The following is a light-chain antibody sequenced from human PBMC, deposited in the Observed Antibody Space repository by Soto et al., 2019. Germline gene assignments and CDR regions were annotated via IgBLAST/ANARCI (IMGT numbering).Light chain of an antibody. V-gene: IGKV3-11*01. Sequence: EIVLTQSPATLSLSPGERATLSCRASQSVSSYLAWYQQKPGQAPRLLIYDASSRATGIPARFNGSGSGTDFTLTISSLEPEDFAVYYCQQRSDWPMYTFDQGTKLEIK. J-gene: IGKJ2*01. CDR3: QQRSDWPMYT. CDR1: QSVSSY. CDR2: DAS.